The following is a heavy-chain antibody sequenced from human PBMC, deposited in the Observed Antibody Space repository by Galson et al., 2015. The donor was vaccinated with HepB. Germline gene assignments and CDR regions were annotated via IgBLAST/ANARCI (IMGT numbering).Heavy chain of an antibody. CDR2: ISDGGDTT. CDR1: GFTFITYT. J-gene: IGHJ4*02. CDR3: VKDWRGNTCDATCMGN. Sequence: SLRLSCAASGFTFITYTMTWVRQALGKGLEWVSSISDGGDTTYYAASVEGRFTISRDNSKNMVYLQLNSLRVEDTAIYYCVKDWRGNTCDATCMGNWGQGTLVTVSS. D-gene: IGHD4-23*01. V-gene: IGHV3-23*01.